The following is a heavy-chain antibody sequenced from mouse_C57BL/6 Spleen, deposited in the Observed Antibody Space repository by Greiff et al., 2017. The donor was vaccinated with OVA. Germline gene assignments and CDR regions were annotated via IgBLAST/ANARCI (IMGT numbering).Heavy chain of an antibody. Sequence: EVKVEESGGGLVKPGGSLKLSCAASGFTFSDYGMHWVRQAPEKGLEWVAYISSGSSTIYYADTVKGRFTISRDNAKNTLFLQMTSLRSEDTAMYYCARGTYYGSSSFAYWGQGTLVTVSA. CDR1: GFTFSDYG. J-gene: IGHJ3*01. CDR2: ISSGSSTI. D-gene: IGHD1-1*01. V-gene: IGHV5-17*01. CDR3: ARGTYYGSSSFAY.